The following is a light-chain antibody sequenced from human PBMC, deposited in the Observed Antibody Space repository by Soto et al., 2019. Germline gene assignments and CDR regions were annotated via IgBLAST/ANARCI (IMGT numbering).Light chain of an antibody. Sequence: EIVMTQSPGTLSVSPGERATLSCRASQSVSSDLAWYQQKPGQAPRLLIYGASTRATGIPARFSGSGSGTDFTLTISSLQPEDFATYYCQQSYGTPLTFGGGTKVDI. CDR1: QSVSSD. CDR3: QQSYGTPLT. V-gene: IGKV3-15*01. CDR2: GAS. J-gene: IGKJ4*01.